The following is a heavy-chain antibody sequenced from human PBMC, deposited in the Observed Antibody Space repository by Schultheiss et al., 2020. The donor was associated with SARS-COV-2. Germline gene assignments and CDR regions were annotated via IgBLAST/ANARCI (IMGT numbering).Heavy chain of an antibody. V-gene: IGHV3-21*01. CDR1: GFTFSSYS. J-gene: IGHJ4*02. D-gene: IGHD4-17*01. CDR3: ARDYGDHYYFDY. Sequence: GGSLRLSCAASGFTFSSYSMNWVRQAPGKGLEWVSSISSSSSYIYYADSVKGRFTISRDNAKNSLYLQMNSLRAEDTAVYYCARDYGDHYYFDYWGQGTLVTVSS. CDR2: ISSSSSYI.